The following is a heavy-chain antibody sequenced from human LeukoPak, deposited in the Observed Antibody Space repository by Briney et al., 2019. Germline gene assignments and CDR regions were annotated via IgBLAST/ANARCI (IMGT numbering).Heavy chain of an antibody. D-gene: IGHD3-22*01. J-gene: IGHJ4*02. V-gene: IGHV1-2*02. Sequence: ASVKVSCKASGYTFSDYYMHWVRQAPGQGLEWMGWINPNSGGTNYAQKFQDRVTMTRDTSISTAYMELRSLRSDDTAVYYCARESSGYYSRPYYFDYWGQGTLVTVSS. CDR3: ARESSGYYSRPYYFDY. CDR1: GYTFSDYY. CDR2: INPNSGGT.